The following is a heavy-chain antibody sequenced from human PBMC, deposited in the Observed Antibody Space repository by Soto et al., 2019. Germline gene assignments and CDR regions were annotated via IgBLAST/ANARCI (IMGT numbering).Heavy chain of an antibody. Sequence: GGSLRLSCAASGFTFSNAWMSWVRQAPGKGLEWVGRIKSKTDGGTTDYAAPVKGRFTISRDDSKNTLYLQMNSLKTEDTAVYYCTTEELGIPIRRRIRGAFDIWGQGTMVTVSS. J-gene: IGHJ3*02. CDR1: GFTFSNAW. CDR3: TTEELGIPIRRRIRGAFDI. V-gene: IGHV3-15*01. CDR2: IKSKTDGGTT. D-gene: IGHD7-27*01.